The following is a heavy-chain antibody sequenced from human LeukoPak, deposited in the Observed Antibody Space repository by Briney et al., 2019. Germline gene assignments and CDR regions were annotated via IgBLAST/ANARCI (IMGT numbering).Heavy chain of an antibody. CDR3: AKDGDSSGYYWDS. CDR2: ITSSGSNT. V-gene: IGHV3-23*01. CDR1: GFTLEDYG. Sequence: GGSLRLSCEASGFTLEDYGIHWVRQAPGKGLEWVSLITSSGSNTYYADSVKGRFTISRDNSKSTLYLQMNSLRAEDTAVYFCAKDGDSSGYYWDSWGQGTLVTVSS. D-gene: IGHD3-22*01. J-gene: IGHJ4*02.